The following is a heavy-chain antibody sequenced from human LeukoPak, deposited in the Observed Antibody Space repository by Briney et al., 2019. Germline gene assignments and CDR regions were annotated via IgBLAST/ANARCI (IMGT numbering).Heavy chain of an antibody. CDR1: GYTFTGYY. V-gene: IGHV1-8*02. J-gene: IGHJ5*02. CDR2: INPNSGNT. D-gene: IGHD6-13*01. Sequence: ASVKVSCKASGYTFTGYYMHWVRQAPGQGLEWMGWINPNSGNTGYAQKFQGRVAMTRNTSISTAYMELSSLRSEDTAVYYCARSHSSSWYWFDPWGQGTLVTVSS. CDR3: ARSHSSSWYWFDP.